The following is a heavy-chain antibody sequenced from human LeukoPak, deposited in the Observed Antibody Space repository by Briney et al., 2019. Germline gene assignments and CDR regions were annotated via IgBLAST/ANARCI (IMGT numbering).Heavy chain of an antibody. D-gene: IGHD6-13*01. CDR1: GYSISSGYY. CDR3: ARARIAAAAEYFDY. J-gene: IGHJ4*02. Sequence: SETLSLTCAVSGYSISSGYYWGWIRQPPGKGLEWIGSIYHSGSTYYNPSLKSRVTISVDTSKNQFSLKLSSVTAADTAVYYCARARIAAAAEYFDYRGQGTLVTVSS. CDR2: IYHSGST. V-gene: IGHV4-38-2*01.